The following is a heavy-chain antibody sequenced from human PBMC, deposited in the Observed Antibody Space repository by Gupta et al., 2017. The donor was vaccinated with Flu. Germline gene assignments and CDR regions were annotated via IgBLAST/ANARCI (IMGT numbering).Heavy chain of an antibody. D-gene: IGHD3-3*01. CDR3: AKEDRSGNLPPAFDI. J-gene: IGHJ3*02. V-gene: IGHV3-30*18. CDR2: ISYDGSNK. Sequence: APGKGLEWVAVISYDGSNKYYADSVKGRFTIFRDNSKNTLYLQMNSLRAEDTAVYYCAKEDRSGNLPPAFDIWGQGTMVTVSS.